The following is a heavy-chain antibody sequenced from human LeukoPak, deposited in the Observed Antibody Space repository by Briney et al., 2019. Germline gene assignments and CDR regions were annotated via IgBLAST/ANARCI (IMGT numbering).Heavy chain of an antibody. CDR3: GRDHGDGSGSLPDY. Sequence: SETLSLTCTVSGGSISSGGYYWSWIRHHPGNGLEWIGYIYYSGSTYYSPSLKSRVTISVDTSKNQFSLKLSSVTAADTDVYYCGRDHGDGSGSLPDYWGEGTLVTVSS. V-gene: IGHV4-31*03. J-gene: IGHJ4*02. CDR2: IYYSGST. CDR1: GGSISSGGYY. D-gene: IGHD3-10*01.